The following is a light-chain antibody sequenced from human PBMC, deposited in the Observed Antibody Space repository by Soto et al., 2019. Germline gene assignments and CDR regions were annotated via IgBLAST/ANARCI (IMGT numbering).Light chain of an antibody. V-gene: IGLV7-46*01. CDR2: DTS. J-gene: IGLJ3*02. Sequence: QTVVTQEPSLTVSPGGTVTLTCGSSTGAVTSGHYPYWFQQKPGQAPRTLIYDTSNKHSWTPARFSGSLLGGKAALTLSGAQPEDEAEYYCLLSYIGARWVFGGGTKLTVL. CDR1: TGAVTSGHY. CDR3: LLSYIGARWV.